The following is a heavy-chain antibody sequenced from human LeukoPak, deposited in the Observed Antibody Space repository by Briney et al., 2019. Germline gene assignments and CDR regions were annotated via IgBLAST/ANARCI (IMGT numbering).Heavy chain of an antibody. V-gene: IGHV3-30-3*01. CDR3: TRISFRGEDGGAISGSSFAG. D-gene: IGHD1-26*01. CDR1: ASSLSSYA. CDR2: ISYDGSNK. Sequence: GRSLRPSCAASASSLSSYAINSVRQAPGKGLEWVAVISYDGSNKYYADSVKGRFTISRDNSKNTLYLQMNSLRAEDTAVYYSTRISFRGEDGGAISGSSFAGWGQGTLVTVSS. J-gene: IGHJ4*02.